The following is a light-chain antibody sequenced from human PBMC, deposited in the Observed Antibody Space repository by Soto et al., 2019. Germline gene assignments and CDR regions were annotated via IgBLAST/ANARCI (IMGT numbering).Light chain of an antibody. Sequence: DIQLTQSPSFLSASVGDRVTITCRASQGISSYLAWYQQKPGKAPKLLIYAISTFQSGVPSRFSGSGSGTEFTLKISSLPPEDFATYYCQQLNTYPVTFGGGTKVEIK. CDR3: QQLNTYPVT. V-gene: IGKV1-9*01. CDR2: AIS. J-gene: IGKJ4*01. CDR1: QGISSY.